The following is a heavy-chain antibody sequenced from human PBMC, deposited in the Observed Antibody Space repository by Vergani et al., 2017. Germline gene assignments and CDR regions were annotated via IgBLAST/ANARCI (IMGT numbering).Heavy chain of an antibody. CDR3: ASRTSGDYPFFDY. V-gene: IGHV3-66*02. CDR2: IYSGGST. D-gene: IGHD4-17*01. Sequence: EVQLVESGGGLVQPGGSLRLSCAASGFTVSRKYMTWVRQAPGKGLEWVSGIYSGGSTYYADSVKGRFTISRDISKNTLYLQMNSLRAEDTAVYYCASRTSGDYPFFDYWGQGTLLTVSS. CDR1: GFTVSRKY. J-gene: IGHJ4*02.